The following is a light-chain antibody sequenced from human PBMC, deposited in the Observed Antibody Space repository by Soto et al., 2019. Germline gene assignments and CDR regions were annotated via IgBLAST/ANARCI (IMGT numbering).Light chain of an antibody. CDR3: QQYNNWPRIT. V-gene: IGKV3-15*01. Sequence: TQSPGTLSVSLGERATLSCSASQSVTINVAWYQQKPGQAPRLLIYGASTRATGVPARFSGSGSGTEFTLSISSLQSEDFGLYFCQQYNNWPRITFGPGTRLDTK. CDR1: QSVTIN. J-gene: IGKJ5*01. CDR2: GAS.